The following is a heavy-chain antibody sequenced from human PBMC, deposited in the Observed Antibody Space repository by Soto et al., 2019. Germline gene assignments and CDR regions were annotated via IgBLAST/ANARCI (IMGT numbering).Heavy chain of an antibody. CDR2: IWYDGSNK. J-gene: IGHJ4*02. CDR3: ARMFDGTAFDY. Sequence: ESGGGVVQPGRSLRLSCAASGFTFSSYGMHWVRQAPGKGLEWVAVIWYDGSNKYYADSVKGRFTISRDNSKNTLYLQMNSLRAEDTAVYYCARMFDGTAFDYWGQGTLVTVSS. CDR1: GFTFSSYG. D-gene: IGHD3-10*01. V-gene: IGHV3-33*01.